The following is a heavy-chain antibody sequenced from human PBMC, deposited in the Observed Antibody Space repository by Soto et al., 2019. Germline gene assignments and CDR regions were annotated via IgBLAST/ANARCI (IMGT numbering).Heavy chain of an antibody. CDR3: PRGIGSDGSGSLGFYP. CDR1: GYTFTSYA. Sequence: VQLVQSAAAVQKPAASAHVSCKASGYTFTSYARHCVRQAPGQRLGRMGWIIAGNGNKKYSQKLQGRVTITRETSAQEADMEVSGLRYEETDGYECPRGIGSDGSGSLGFYPWGQGTLVTVPS. J-gene: IGHJ5*02. D-gene: IGHD3-10*01. CDR2: IIAGNGNK. V-gene: IGHV1-3*01.